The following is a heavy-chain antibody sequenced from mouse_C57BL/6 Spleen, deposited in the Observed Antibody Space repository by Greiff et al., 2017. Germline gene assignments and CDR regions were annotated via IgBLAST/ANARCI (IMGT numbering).Heavy chain of an antibody. V-gene: IGHV1-50*01. CDR1: GYTFTSYW. Sequence: QVQLKQPGAELVKPGASVKLSCKASGYTFTSYWMQWVKQRPGQGLEWIGEIDPSDSYTNYNQKFKGKATLTVDTSSSTAYMQLSSLTSEDSAVYYCARSRPTDYWGQGTTLTVSS. CDR3: ARSRPTDY. CDR2: IDPSDSYT. J-gene: IGHJ2*01.